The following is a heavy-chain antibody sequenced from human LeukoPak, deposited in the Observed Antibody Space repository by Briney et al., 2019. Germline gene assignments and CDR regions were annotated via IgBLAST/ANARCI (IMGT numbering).Heavy chain of an antibody. CDR3: ANGGGLTGYYKRGPEEFQH. CDR1: GLTFSSYG. J-gene: IGHJ1*01. D-gene: IGHD3-9*01. CDR2: ISYDGSNK. V-gene: IGHV3-30*18. Sequence: PGGSLRLSCAASGLTFSSYGMHWVRQAPGKGLEWVAVISYDGSNKYYADSVKGRFTISRDNSKNTLYLQMNSLRAEDTAVYYCANGGGLTGYYKRGPEEFQHWGQGTLVTVSS.